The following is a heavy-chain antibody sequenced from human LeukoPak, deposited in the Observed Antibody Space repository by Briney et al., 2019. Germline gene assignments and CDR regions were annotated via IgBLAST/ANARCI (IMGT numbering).Heavy chain of an antibody. CDR2: ISSSSSYI. J-gene: IGHJ4*02. D-gene: IGHD6-13*01. CDR3: ARDLLVHHSSSWYFDY. CDR1: GFTFSSYS. Sequence: GGSLRLSCAASGFTFSSYSMNWVRQAPGKGLEWVSSISSSSSYIYYADSVKGRFTISRDNAKNSLYLQMNSLRAEDTAVYYCARDLLVHHSSSWYFDYSGQGTLVTVYS. V-gene: IGHV3-21*01.